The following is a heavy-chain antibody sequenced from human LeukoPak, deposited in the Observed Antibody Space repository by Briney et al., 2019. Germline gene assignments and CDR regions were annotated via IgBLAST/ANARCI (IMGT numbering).Heavy chain of an antibody. J-gene: IGHJ4*02. CDR3: ARDQYYYDSSGYLVY. V-gene: IGHV4-4*07. Sequence: KPSETLSLTCTVSGGSISSYYWSWIRQPAGKGLEWIGRMHTSGSTNYNPSLKSRVTMSVDTSKNQFSLKLSSVTAADTAVYYCARDQYYYDSSGYLVYWGQGTLVTVSS. D-gene: IGHD3-22*01. CDR1: GGSISSYY. CDR2: MHTSGST.